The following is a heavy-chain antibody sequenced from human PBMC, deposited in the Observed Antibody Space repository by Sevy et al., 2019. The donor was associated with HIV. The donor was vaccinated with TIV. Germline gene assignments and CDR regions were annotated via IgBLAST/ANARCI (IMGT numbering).Heavy chain of an antibody. CDR3: AKGYGSGSPPDY. J-gene: IGHJ4*02. Sequence: GGSLRLSCAASGFIFNSYAMSWVRQAPGKGLEWVSSISGSGGSTHYADSVKGRFTISRDNFNKRLYMEMNSLSPEDTAVYYCAKGYGSGSPPDYWDQGTLVTVSS. V-gene: IGHV3-23*01. CDR1: GFIFNSYA. CDR2: ISGSGGST. D-gene: IGHD3-10*01.